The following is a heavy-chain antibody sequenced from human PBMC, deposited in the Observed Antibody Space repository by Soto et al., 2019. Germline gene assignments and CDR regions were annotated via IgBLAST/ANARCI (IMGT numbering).Heavy chain of an antibody. V-gene: IGHV3-30*18. CDR1: GFTFSGYG. D-gene: IGHD6-13*01. Sequence: VQLVESGGGLVKPGGSLRLTCAASGFTFSGYGMHWVRQAPGKGLEWVAVISYDGSNKYYADSVKGRFTISRDNSKNTLYLQMNSLRAEDTAVYYCAKLSVAAAGTLTDYWGQGTLVTVSS. J-gene: IGHJ4*02. CDR2: ISYDGSNK. CDR3: AKLSVAAAGTLTDY.